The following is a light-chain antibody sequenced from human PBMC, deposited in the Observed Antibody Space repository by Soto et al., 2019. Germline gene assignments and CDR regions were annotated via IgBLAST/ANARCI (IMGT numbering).Light chain of an antibody. Sequence: QSALTQPPSASGSPGQSVTISCTGTSSDVGGYNYVSWYQQHPGRAPKLMLYEVDKRPSGVPDRFSGSKSGNTASLTVSGLQAEDEADYCCSSYARSKSYVFGTGTKLTVL. CDR2: EVD. CDR1: SSDVGGYNY. V-gene: IGLV2-8*01. J-gene: IGLJ1*01. CDR3: SSYARSKSYV.